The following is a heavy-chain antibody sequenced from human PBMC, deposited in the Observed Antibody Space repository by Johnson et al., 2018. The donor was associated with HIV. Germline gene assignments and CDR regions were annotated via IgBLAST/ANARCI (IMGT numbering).Heavy chain of an antibody. CDR3: ARGCRDGYTCDAFDV. D-gene: IGHD5-24*01. CDR2: INSGGGT. Sequence: VQLVESGGGVVRPGGSLRLSCAASGFTVSSNNMTWVRQGPGKGLEWVSVINSGGGTYYADSVTGRFTISRDNSKNTLYLQMNSLRAEDTAVYFCARGCRDGYTCDAFDVWGQGTRVTVSS. J-gene: IGHJ3*01. V-gene: IGHV3-66*01. CDR1: GFTVSSNN.